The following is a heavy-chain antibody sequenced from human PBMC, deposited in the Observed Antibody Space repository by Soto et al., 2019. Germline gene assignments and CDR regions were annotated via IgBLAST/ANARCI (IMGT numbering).Heavy chain of an antibody. Sequence: QVQLVESGGGVVQPGRSLRLSCAASGFTFSSYAMHWVRQAPGKGLEWVAVISYDGSNKYYADSVKGRFTISRDNSKNPLYLQMNSLRAEDTAVYYCAGGRWLQSDYWGQGTLVTVSS. J-gene: IGHJ4*02. CDR3: AGGRWLQSDY. V-gene: IGHV3-30-3*01. CDR1: GFTFSSYA. CDR2: ISYDGSNK. D-gene: IGHD5-12*01.